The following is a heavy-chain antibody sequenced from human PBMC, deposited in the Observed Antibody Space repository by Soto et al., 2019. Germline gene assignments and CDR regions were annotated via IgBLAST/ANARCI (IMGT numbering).Heavy chain of an antibody. CDR1: GFTFGDYA. CDR3: TMYSSTYYYYGMDV. CDR2: IRSKAYGGTT. J-gene: IGHJ6*02. Sequence: GGSLRLSCTASGFTFGDYAMSWFRQAPGKGLEWVGFIRSKAYGGTTEYAASVKGRFTISRDDSKSIAYLQMNSLKTEDTAVYYCTMYSSTYYYYGMDVWGQGTTVTVSS. V-gene: IGHV3-49*03. D-gene: IGHD6-13*01.